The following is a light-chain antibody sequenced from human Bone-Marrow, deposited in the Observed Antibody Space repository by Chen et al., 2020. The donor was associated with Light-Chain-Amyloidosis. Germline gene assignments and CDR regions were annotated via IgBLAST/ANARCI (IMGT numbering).Light chain of an antibody. Sequence: SYELPQPPSVSVSPGQTARITCSGDDLPTKYAYGYQQKPGQAPVLVIHRDTARPSGISERFSGSSSGTTATLTISGVQAEDEADYHCQSADSSGTYEVIFGGGTKLTVL. CDR2: RDT. J-gene: IGLJ2*01. CDR3: QSADSSGTYEVI. CDR1: DLPTKY. V-gene: IGLV3-25*03.